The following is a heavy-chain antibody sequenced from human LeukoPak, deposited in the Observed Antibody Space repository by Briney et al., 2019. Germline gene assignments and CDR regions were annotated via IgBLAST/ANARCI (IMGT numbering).Heavy chain of an antibody. V-gene: IGHV4-61*08. CDR1: GGSISSGGYY. CDR2: IYYSGST. J-gene: IGHJ4*02. D-gene: IGHD3-3*01. Sequence: SETLSLTCTVSGGSISSGGYYWSWIRQPPGKGLEWIGYIYYSGSTNYNPSLKSRVTISVDTSKNQFSLKLSSVTAADTAVYYCARVAQYYDFWSGPHIWVYFDYWGQGTLVTVSS. CDR3: ARVAQYYDFWSGPHIWVYFDY.